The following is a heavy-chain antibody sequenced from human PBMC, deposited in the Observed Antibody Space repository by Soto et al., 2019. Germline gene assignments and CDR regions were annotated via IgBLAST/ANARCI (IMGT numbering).Heavy chain of an antibody. CDR1: GGSISSSSYY. V-gene: IGHV4-39*01. J-gene: IGHJ5*02. D-gene: IGHD3-10*01. Sequence: PSETLSLTCTVSGGSISSSSYYWGWIRQPPGKGLEGIGSIYYRGSTYYNPSLKGRVTISVDPSKNQFSLKLSSVTAADTAVYYCARQYGSGSYPRWFDPWGQGSLVTVSS. CDR2: IYYRGST. CDR3: ARQYGSGSYPRWFDP.